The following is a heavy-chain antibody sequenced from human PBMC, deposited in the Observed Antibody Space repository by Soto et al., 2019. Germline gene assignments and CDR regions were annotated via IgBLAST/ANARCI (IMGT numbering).Heavy chain of an antibody. CDR3: ARGPDYYDSSGYYYIFDY. Sequence: QVQLVQSGAEVKKPGSSVKVSCKASGGTFSSYAISWVRQAPGQGLEWMGGIIPIFGTANYAQKFQGRVTITADESVSTGYMELSSLRSEDTAVYYCARGPDYYDSSGYYYIFDYWGQGTLVTVSS. CDR1: GGTFSSYA. V-gene: IGHV1-69*01. J-gene: IGHJ4*02. D-gene: IGHD3-22*01. CDR2: IIPIFGTA.